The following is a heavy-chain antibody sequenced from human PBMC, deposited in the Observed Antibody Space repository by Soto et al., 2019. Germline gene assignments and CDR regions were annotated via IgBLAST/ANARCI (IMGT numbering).Heavy chain of an antibody. D-gene: IGHD1-26*01. V-gene: IGHV1-2*02. Sequence: ASVKVSCKASGYSFTDYYMHWVRQAPGQGPEWLGWINPKSGGTNYAQKFQGRVTMTRDTSITTAYMEMTRLKSDDTAVYYCARDSVGASKGFDPWGQGTLVTVSS. CDR2: INPKSGGT. CDR3: ARDSVGASKGFDP. J-gene: IGHJ5*02. CDR1: GYSFTDYY.